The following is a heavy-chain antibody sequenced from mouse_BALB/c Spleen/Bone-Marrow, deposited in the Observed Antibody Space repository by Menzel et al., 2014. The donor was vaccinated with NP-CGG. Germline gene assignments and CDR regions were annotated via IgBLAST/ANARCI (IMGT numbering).Heavy chain of an antibody. J-gene: IGHJ4*01. D-gene: IGHD1-1*01. CDR2: INPYNGGT. CDR1: GYSFTGYT. CDR3: ARLLLYYYAMDY. Sequence: EVQLQQSGPELVKPGASMKISCKASGYSFTGYTMNWVKQSHGKNLEWIGLINPYNGGTNYNQKFKDKATLTVDRSSSTAYMELLSLTSEDSAVYYCARLLLYYYAMDYWGQGTSVTGSS. V-gene: IGHV1-25*01.